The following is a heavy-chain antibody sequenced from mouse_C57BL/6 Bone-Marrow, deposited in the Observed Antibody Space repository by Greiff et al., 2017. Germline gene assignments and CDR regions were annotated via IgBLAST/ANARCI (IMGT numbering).Heavy chain of an antibody. V-gene: IGHV5-6*02. D-gene: IGHD4-1*01. CDR2: ISSGGSYT. CDR1: GFTFSSYG. J-gene: IGHJ4*01. CDR3: ARQRRLGYYAMDY. Sequence: DVMLVESGGDLVKPGGSLKLSCAASGFTFSSYGMSWVRQTPDKRLEWVATISSGGSYTYYPDSVKGRFTISRDNAKNTLYLQMSSLKSEDTAMYYCARQRRLGYYAMDYWGQGTSVTVSS.